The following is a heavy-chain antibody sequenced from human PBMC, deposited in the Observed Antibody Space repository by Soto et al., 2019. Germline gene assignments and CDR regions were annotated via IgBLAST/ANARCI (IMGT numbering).Heavy chain of an antibody. D-gene: IGHD3-10*01. J-gene: IGHJ5*02. V-gene: IGHV3-23*01. CDR2: IRRSADGA. CDR1: GFTFSTYG. Sequence: PGGSLRLSCAASGFTFSTYGMSWVRQAPGKGLEWVSTIRRSADGANYADSVKGRFTVSRDNSKNTLYLQMNGLRAEDTAVYYCAKHLWFGESVFDPWGQGTLVTVSS. CDR3: AKHLWFGESVFDP.